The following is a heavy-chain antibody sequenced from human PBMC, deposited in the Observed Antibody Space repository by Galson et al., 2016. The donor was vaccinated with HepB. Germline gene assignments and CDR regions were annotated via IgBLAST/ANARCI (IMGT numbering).Heavy chain of an antibody. Sequence: SETLSLTCNVSAGSISSSYWSWIRQPPGKGLEWIGYIYYSGSTNYNPSPKSRVTISVDTSKNRLSLKLSSVTAADTAVYYCARDLSSAFESWGQGTLVTASS. D-gene: IGHD3-9*01. V-gene: IGHV4-59*01. CDR3: ARDLSSAFES. CDR2: IYYSGST. CDR1: AGSISSSY. J-gene: IGHJ4*02.